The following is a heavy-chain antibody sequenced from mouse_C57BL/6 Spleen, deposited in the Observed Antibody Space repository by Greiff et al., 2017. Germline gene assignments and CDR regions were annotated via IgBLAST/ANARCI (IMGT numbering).Heavy chain of an antibody. CDR2: INPNNGGT. CDR3: ASTPYYSNTAWFAD. CDR1: GYTFTDYN. Sequence: EVQLQQSGPELVKPGASVKMSCKASGYTFTDYNMHWVKQSHGKSLEWIGYINPNNGGTSYNQKFKGKATLTVNKSSSTAYMELRSLTSEDSAVYYCASTPYYSNTAWFADWGQGTLVTVSA. V-gene: IGHV1-22*01. D-gene: IGHD2-5*01. J-gene: IGHJ3*01.